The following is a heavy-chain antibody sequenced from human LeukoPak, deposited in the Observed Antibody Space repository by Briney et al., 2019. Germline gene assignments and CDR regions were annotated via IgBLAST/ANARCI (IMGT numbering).Heavy chain of an antibody. CDR1: GGTFSSYA. J-gene: IGHJ6*03. V-gene: IGHV1-69*05. D-gene: IGHD3-10*01. Sequence: SVKVSCKASGGTFSSYAISWVRQAPGQGLEWMGGIIPIFGTANYAQKFQGRVTITTDESTSTAYMELSSLRSEDTAVYYCARSGDYYGSGSTHDYYYYMDVWGKGTTVTVSS. CDR2: IIPIFGTA. CDR3: ARSGDYYGSGSTHDYYYYMDV.